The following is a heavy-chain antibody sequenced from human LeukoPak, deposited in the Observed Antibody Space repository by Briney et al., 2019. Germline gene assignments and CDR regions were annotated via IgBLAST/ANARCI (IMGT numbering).Heavy chain of an antibody. CDR1: GFTFSSYA. CDR2: ISSNGGST. Sequence: GGSLRLSCAASGFTFSSYAMHWVRQAPGKGLEYVSAISSNGGSTYYANSVKGRFTISRDNSKNTLYLQMGSLRAEDMAVYYSARDAIPLDCSGGSCYSEDYYYYMDVWGKGTTVTVSS. J-gene: IGHJ6*03. CDR3: ARDAIPLDCSGGSCYSEDYYYYMDV. V-gene: IGHV3-64*01. D-gene: IGHD2-15*01.